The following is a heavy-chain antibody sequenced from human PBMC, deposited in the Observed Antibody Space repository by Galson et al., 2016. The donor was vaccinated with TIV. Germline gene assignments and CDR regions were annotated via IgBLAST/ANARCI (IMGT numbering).Heavy chain of an antibody. CDR2: IWYDGSNK. D-gene: IGHD6-19*01. Sequence: SLRLSCAASGFTFSNYGMHWVRQAPGKGLEWVAVIWYDGSNKYYADSMKGRFTISRDNSKNTLYLQMNSLRAEDTAVYYCARGCSSGFLQVDAFDIWGQGTMVTVSS. CDR3: ARGCSSGFLQVDAFDI. CDR1: GFTFSNYG. V-gene: IGHV3-33*01. J-gene: IGHJ3*02.